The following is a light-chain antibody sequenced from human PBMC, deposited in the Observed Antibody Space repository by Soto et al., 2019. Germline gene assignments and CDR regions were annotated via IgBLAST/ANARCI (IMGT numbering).Light chain of an antibody. CDR2: NDN. Sequence: QAVVTQPPSASGTPGQRVAISCSGSNSNIGRNTVNWYQQLPGTAPKLLIYNDNQRPSGVPDRFSGSKSGTSASLAISGLQSEDEADYYCATWDDSLNGSVFGTGTQLTVL. CDR3: ATWDDSLNGSV. J-gene: IGLJ7*01. CDR1: NSNIGRNT. V-gene: IGLV1-44*01.